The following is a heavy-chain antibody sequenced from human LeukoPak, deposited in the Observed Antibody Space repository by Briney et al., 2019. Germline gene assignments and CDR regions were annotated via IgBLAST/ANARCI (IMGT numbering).Heavy chain of an antibody. V-gene: IGHV3-21*01. CDR3: AKDWGSSGWYLGY. CDR2: ISSSSSYI. Sequence: GGSLRLSCAASAFTFSGYWMNWVRQAPGKGLEWVSSISSSSSYIYYADSVKGRFTISRDNSKNTLYLQMNSLRAEDTAVYYCAKDWGSSGWYLGYWGQGTLVTVSS. CDR1: AFTFSGYW. D-gene: IGHD6-19*01. J-gene: IGHJ4*02.